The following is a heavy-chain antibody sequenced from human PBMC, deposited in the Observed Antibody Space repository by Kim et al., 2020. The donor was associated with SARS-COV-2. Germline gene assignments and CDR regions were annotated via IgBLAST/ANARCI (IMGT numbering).Heavy chain of an antibody. CDR1: GFTFSSYS. Sequence: GGSLRLSCAASGFTFSSYSMSWVRQAPGKGLEWVSTISGNGGSTYYADSVKGRFPISRDNSKNTLYLQMNSLKAEDTAVYYCAKTAIFRVPYGMDVWGQGTTVTVSS. J-gene: IGHJ6*02. D-gene: IGHD3-3*01. CDR2: ISGNGGST. V-gene: IGHV3-23*01. CDR3: AKTAIFRVPYGMDV.